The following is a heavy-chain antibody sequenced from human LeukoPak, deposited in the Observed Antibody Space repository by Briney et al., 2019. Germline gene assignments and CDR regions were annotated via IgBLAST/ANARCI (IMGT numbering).Heavy chain of an antibody. D-gene: IGHD1-1*01. CDR2: INHSGST. CDR3: ARGTTATRGWFDP. Sequence: SETLSLTCAVYGGSFRGYYWSWIRQPPGKGLEWIGEINHSGSTNYNPSLKSRVTISVDTSKNQFSLRLSSVTAADTAVYYCARGTTATRGWFDPWGQGTLVTVSS. CDR1: GGSFRGYY. V-gene: IGHV4-34*01. J-gene: IGHJ5*02.